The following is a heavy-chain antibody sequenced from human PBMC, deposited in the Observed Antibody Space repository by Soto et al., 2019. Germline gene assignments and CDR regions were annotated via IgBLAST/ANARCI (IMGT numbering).Heavy chain of an antibody. CDR1: GGSISSGGYY. V-gene: IGHV4-31*01. D-gene: IGHD2-2*01. J-gene: IGHJ2*01. CDR2: IYYTGST. Sequence: QVQLQESGPGLVKPSHTLSLTCTVSGGSISSGGYYWSWIRQHPGKGLEWIGYIYYTGSTYYNPSLRSLLAISVDLSENQFHLKLSSVTAAATAVFYCARLICSCNLWYFDLWGRYPLVTVSS. CDR3: ARLICSCNLWYFDL.